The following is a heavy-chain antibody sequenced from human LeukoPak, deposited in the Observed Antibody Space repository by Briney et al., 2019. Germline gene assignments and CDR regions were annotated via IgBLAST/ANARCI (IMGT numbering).Heavy chain of an antibody. J-gene: IGHJ4*02. V-gene: IGHV4-59*08. D-gene: IGHD6-6*01. CDR3: ARHSYSTSAGPYDY. CDR2: IYYSGST. CDR1: GGSISSYY. Sequence: SETLSLTCIVSGGSISSYYWSWIRQPPGKGLEWIGYIYYSGSTHYNPSLKSRVTISVATSKDQFSLKLSSVTAADTAVYYCARHSYSTSAGPYDYWGQGTLVTVSS.